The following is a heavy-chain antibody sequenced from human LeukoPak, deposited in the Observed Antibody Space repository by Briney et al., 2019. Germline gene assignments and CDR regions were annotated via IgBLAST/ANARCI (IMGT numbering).Heavy chain of an antibody. CDR3: SGSYYGIAAFDI. Sequence: KPGGSLRLSCASSGFTFSNAWMTWVRHAPGKGVEWGGHIKSKTDGGTTDYAAPVKGRFTISRDDSKNTLYLQMNSLKTEDTAVYYCSGSYYGIAAFDIWGQGRMVSVSS. J-gene: IGHJ3*02. V-gene: IGHV3-15*01. CDR2: IKSKTDGGTT. CDR1: GFTFSNAW. D-gene: IGHD1-26*01.